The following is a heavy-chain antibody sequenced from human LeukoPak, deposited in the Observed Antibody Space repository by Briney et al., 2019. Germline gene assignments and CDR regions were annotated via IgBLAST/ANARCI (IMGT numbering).Heavy chain of an antibody. J-gene: IGHJ6*03. Sequence: KPSETLSLTCTVSGGSISSSSYYWGWIRQPPGKGLEWIGSIYYSGSTYYNPSLKSRVTISVDTSKNQFSLKLSSVTAADTAVYYCARGPGLRYWLPQYYYYYMDVWGKGTTVTVSS. CDR3: ARGPGLRYWLPQYYYYYMDV. CDR1: GGSISSSSYY. V-gene: IGHV4-39*07. CDR2: IYYSGST. D-gene: IGHD2-8*02.